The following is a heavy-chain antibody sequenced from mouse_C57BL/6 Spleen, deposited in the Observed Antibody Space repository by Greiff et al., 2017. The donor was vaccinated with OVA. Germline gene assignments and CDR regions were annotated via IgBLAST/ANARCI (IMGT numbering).Heavy chain of an antibody. CDR3: ARWDYGYDYYAMDY. Sequence: DVHLVESGGGLVKPGGSLKLSCAASGFTFSDYGMHWVRQAPEKGLEWVAYISSGSSTIYYADTVKGRFTISRDNAKNTLFLQMTSLRSEDTAMYYCARWDYGYDYYAMDYWGQGTSVTVSS. CDR1: GFTFSDYG. V-gene: IGHV5-17*01. D-gene: IGHD2-2*01. CDR2: ISSGSSTI. J-gene: IGHJ4*01.